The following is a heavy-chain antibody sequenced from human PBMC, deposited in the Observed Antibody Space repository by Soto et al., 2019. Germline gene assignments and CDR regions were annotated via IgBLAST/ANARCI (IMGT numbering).Heavy chain of an antibody. V-gene: IGHV1-46*01. Sequence: ASVKVSCKAIGYSFTSHYMHWVRQAPGQGLEWMGTIYPGGVNTGYAQKFQGRVTMTRNTSISTAYMELSSLRSEDTAVYYCARERKGMDVWGQGTTVTVSS. CDR2: IYPGGVNT. CDR1: GYSFTSHY. J-gene: IGHJ6*02. CDR3: ARERKGMDV.